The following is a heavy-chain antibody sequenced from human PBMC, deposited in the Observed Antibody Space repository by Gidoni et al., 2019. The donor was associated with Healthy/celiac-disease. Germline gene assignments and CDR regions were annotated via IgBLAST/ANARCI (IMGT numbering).Heavy chain of an antibody. D-gene: IGHD1-1*01. CDR3: ARGSMLEPGPVDY. V-gene: IGHV4-59*01. Sequence: QVQLQESGPGLVKPSETLSLTCTVSGGSISTYYWSWIRQPPGKGLEWIGYIYYSGSTNYYPSLKSRVTISVDTSKNQFSLKRSSVTAADTAVYYCARGSMLEPGPVDYWGQGTLVTVSS. J-gene: IGHJ4*02. CDR2: IYYSGST. CDR1: GGSISTYY.